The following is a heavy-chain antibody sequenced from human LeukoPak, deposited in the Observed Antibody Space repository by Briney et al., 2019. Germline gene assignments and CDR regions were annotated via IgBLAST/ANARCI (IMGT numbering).Heavy chain of an antibody. Sequence: SETLSLTCTVSGGSISSYYWSWIRQPPGKGLEWIGYIYYIGSTNYNPSLKSRVTISVDTSKNQFSLKLSSVTAADTAVYYCARSSYSSSPFDFDYWGQGTLVTVSS. V-gene: IGHV4-59*01. CDR2: IYYIGST. D-gene: IGHD6-6*01. CDR3: ARSSYSSSPFDFDY. J-gene: IGHJ4*02. CDR1: GGSISSYY.